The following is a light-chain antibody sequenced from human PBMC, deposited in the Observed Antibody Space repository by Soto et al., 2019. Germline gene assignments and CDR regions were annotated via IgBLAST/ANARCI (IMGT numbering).Light chain of an antibody. J-gene: IGLJ2*01. CDR1: SSDVGSYNL. CDR3: CSYAGSSTLV. CDR2: EVS. Sequence: QSVLTQPASVSGSPGQSITISCTGTSSDVGSYNLVSWYQQHPGKAPKLMIYEVSKRPSGVSNRFSGSKSGNPAALTISGLQAEDEADYYCCSYAGSSTLVFGGGTQLTV. V-gene: IGLV2-23*02.